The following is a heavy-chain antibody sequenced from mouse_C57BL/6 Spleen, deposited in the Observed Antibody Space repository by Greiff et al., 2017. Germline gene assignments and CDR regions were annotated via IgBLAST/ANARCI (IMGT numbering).Heavy chain of an antibody. CDR2: IHPNSGST. Sequence: QVQLQQPGAELVKPGASVKLSCKASGYTFTSYWMHWVKQRPGLGLEWIGMIHPNSGSTNYNEKFKSKATLTVDKSSSTAYMQLSSLTSEDSAVYYCARGSHYYAMDYWGQGTSVTVSS. J-gene: IGHJ4*01. CDR3: ARGSHYYAMDY. CDR1: GYTFTSYW. V-gene: IGHV1-64*01.